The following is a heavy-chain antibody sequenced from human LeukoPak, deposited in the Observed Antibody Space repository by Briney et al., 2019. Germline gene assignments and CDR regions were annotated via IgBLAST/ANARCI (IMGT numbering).Heavy chain of an antibody. CDR2: ISSSGSTI. Sequence: GGSLRPSCAASGFTFSSYEMNWVRQAPGKGLEWVSYISSSGSTIYYADSVKGRFTISRDNAKNSLYLQMNSLRAEDTAVYYCARAPGYYYDSSGYYADYWGQGTLVTVSS. D-gene: IGHD3-22*01. CDR1: GFTFSSYE. CDR3: ARAPGYYYDSSGYYADY. J-gene: IGHJ4*02. V-gene: IGHV3-48*03.